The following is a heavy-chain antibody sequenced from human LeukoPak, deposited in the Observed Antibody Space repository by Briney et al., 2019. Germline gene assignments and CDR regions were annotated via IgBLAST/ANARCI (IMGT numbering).Heavy chain of an antibody. Sequence: XXMXWVRQAPGKGLECVASTNEAGGDKYYVDSVKGRFTISRDNSKNSLSLQMNSLTAEDTAIYYCAIATTGRGAFGSWGQGTLVSVSS. CDR3: AIATTGRGAFGS. CDR1: XX. V-gene: IGHV3-7*01. J-gene: IGHJ4*02. D-gene: IGHD1-1*01. CDR2: TNEAGGDK.